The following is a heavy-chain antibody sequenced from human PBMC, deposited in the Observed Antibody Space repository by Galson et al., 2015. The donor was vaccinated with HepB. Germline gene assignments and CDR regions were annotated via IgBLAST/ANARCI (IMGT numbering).Heavy chain of an antibody. CDR2: IIPIFGTA. V-gene: IGHV1-69*13. CDR1: GGTFSSYA. CDR3: ARRGEDDYGDYRGFDY. J-gene: IGHJ4*02. Sequence: SVKVSCKASGGTFSSYAISWVRQAPGQGLEWMGGIIPIFGTANYAQKFQGRVTITADESTSTAYMELSSLRSEDTAVYYCARRGEDDYGDYRGFDYWGQGTLVTVSS. D-gene: IGHD4-17*01.